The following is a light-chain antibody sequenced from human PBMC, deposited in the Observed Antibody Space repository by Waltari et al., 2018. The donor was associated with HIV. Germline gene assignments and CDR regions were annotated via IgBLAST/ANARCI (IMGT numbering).Light chain of an antibody. CDR1: PGLLNSNGYNY. CDR2: LGS. J-gene: IGKJ1*01. V-gene: IGKV2-28*01. CDR3: MRALQSPRT. Sequence: IVMTQSPLSLPVTPGEPASISCRSSPGLLNSNGYNYLDWYLQKPGQSPQLLIYLGSNRASGVPDRFSGSGSGTDFTLKISRVEAEDVGVYYCMRALQSPRTFGQGTTVEIK.